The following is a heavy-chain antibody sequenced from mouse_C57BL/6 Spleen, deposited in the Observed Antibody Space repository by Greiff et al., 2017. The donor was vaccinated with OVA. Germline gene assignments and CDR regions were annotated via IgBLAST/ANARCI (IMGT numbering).Heavy chain of an antibody. CDR1: GFTFSSYA. J-gene: IGHJ3*01. Sequence: DVMLVESGGGLVKPGGSLKLSCAASGFTFSSYAMSWVRQTPEKRLEWVATISDGGSYTYYPDNVKGRFTISRDNAKNNLYLQMSHLKSEDTAMYYCARRDGYDPWFAYWGQGTLVTVSA. CDR2: ISDGGSYT. CDR3: ARRDGYDPWFAY. D-gene: IGHD2-2*01. V-gene: IGHV5-4*03.